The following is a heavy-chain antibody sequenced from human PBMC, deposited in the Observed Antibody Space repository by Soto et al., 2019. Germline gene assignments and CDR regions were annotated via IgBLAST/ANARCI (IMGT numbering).Heavy chain of an antibody. D-gene: IGHD1-7*01. CDR1: GGSFTSNNW. Sequence: PSETLCLTWAVSGGSFTSNNWWTWVRQPPGQGLEWIGEIYRTGSTNYNPSLKSRVTISLDKSENQFSLKVTSLTAADTAVYYCASRDPGTSVDYWGQGTLVTVSS. V-gene: IGHV4-4*02. CDR3: ASRDPGTSVDY. J-gene: IGHJ4*02. CDR2: IYRTGST.